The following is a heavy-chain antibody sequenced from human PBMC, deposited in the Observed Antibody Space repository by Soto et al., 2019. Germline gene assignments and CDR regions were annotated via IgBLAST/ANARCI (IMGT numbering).Heavy chain of an antibody. CDR3: ARPNQQLVLGYFDY. D-gene: IGHD6-6*01. CDR2: IYPGDSDT. J-gene: IGHJ4*02. CDR1: GYSFTNYW. V-gene: IGHV5-51*01. Sequence: GESLKISCKVSGYSFTNYWIGWVRQMPGKGLEWMGSIYPGDSDTRYSPSFQGQVTISADTSISTAYLQWSSLKASDTAMYFCARPNQQLVLGYFDYWGQGTLVTVSS.